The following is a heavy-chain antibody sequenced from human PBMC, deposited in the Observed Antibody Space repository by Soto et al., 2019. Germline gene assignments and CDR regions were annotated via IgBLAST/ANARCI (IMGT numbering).Heavy chain of an antibody. CDR2: IYHSGST. J-gene: IGHJ5*02. CDR1: GGSISSGDYY. V-gene: IGHV4-30-4*01. D-gene: IGHD2-2*01. CDR3: ARESTDGARIDP. Sequence: SETLSLTCTVSGGSISSGDYYWSWIRQPPGKGLEWIGYIYHSGSTYYNPSLKSRVTISVDTSKNQFSLKLSSVTAADTAVYYCARESTDGARIDPWGQATLVSVSS.